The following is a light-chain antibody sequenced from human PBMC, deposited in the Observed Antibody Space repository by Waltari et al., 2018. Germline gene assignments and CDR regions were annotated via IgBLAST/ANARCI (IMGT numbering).Light chain of an antibody. Sequence: ASVGDRVTITCRASQSISNWLVWYQQKPGKAPKLLIYKASTLETGVPSRFSGSGSGTEFTLTISNLQPDDFATYYCQQYNYYWTFGQGTKVEI. CDR1: QSISNW. J-gene: IGKJ1*01. V-gene: IGKV1-5*03. CDR2: KAS. CDR3: QQYNYYWT.